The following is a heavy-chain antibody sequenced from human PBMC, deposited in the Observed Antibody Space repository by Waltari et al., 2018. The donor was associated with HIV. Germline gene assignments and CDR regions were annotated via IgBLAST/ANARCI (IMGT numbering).Heavy chain of an antibody. CDR3: ARVLYGQSGVFAFDI. Sequence: QVQLVQSGAEVKKPGASVKVSCKASGYTFTGYYMHWVRQAPGQGLEWMGRINPNSGGTNYAQKFQGRVTMTRDTSISTAYMELSRLRSDDTAVYYCARVLYGQSGVFAFDIWGQGTMVTVSS. D-gene: IGHD3-10*01. CDR2: INPNSGGT. V-gene: IGHV1-2*06. J-gene: IGHJ3*02. CDR1: GYTFTGYY.